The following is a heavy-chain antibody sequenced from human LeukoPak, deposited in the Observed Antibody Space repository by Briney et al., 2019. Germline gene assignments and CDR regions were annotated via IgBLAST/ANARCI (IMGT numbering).Heavy chain of an antibody. Sequence: AGGSLRLPCAASGFTFSSYAMSWVRQAPGKGLEWVSAISGSGGSTYYADSVKGRFTISRDNSKNTLYLQMNSLRAEDTAVYYCAKGGHYDFWSGYQPIKTKSQEYYYYGMDVWGQGTTVTVSS. D-gene: IGHD3-3*01. J-gene: IGHJ6*02. CDR1: GFTFSSYA. CDR2: ISGSGGST. CDR3: AKGGHYDFWSGYQPIKTKSQEYYYYGMDV. V-gene: IGHV3-23*01.